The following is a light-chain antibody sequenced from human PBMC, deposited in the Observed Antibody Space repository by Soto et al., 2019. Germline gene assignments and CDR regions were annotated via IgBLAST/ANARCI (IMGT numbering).Light chain of an antibody. CDR3: AAWDGSLSAWV. V-gene: IGLV1-47*01. J-gene: IGLJ3*02. CDR2: RND. Sequence: QSVLTQPPSTTGTPGQRVTISCSGRTSNIGYNFVYWYQHLPGTDPKLLIYRNDERPSGVPDRFSGSKSGTSASLAISGLRSEDEADYYCAAWDGSLSAWVFGGGTKLTVL. CDR1: TSNIGYNF.